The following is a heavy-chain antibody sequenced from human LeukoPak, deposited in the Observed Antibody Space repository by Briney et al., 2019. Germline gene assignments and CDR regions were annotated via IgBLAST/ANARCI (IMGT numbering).Heavy chain of an antibody. V-gene: IGHV4-59*08. CDR1: ADSITSSY. J-gene: IGHJ1*01. CDR3: AGRGQRYFRD. CDR2: IYGIENT. Sequence: SETLSLTCSISADSITSSYWSWIRQPPGKGLEWIGYIYGIENTDYNPSLKSRVTISLDTSKNQLSLNLTAVTAADTAVYYCAGRGQRYFRDWGQGTLVTVSS.